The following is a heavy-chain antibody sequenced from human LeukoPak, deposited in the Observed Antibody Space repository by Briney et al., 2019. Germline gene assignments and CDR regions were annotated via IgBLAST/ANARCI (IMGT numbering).Heavy chain of an antibody. Sequence: ASVKLSCTASGYTFSGYYMNWVRQAPGQGLEWMGWINPNSGGTNYAQKFQGRVAMTRDTSISTGYMELSRLRSDDTAVYYCAKVITVTPDYWGQGTLVTVSS. CDR1: GYTFSGYY. D-gene: IGHD4-17*01. CDR3: AKVITVTPDY. V-gene: IGHV1-2*02. CDR2: INPNSGGT. J-gene: IGHJ4*02.